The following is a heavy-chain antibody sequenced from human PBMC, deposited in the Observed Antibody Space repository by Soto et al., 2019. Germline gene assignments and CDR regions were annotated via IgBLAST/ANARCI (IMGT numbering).Heavy chain of an antibody. J-gene: IGHJ6*02. D-gene: IGHD3-9*01. Sequence: SETLSLTCAVYGGSFSGYYWSWIRQPPGKGLEWNGAINHSGSTNYNPSLKSRVSISVETSKNQFSLKLSSVTAADTAVYYCARGIRVLRDFEASARDYGMDVWGQGTTVTVSS. CDR1: GGSFSGYY. V-gene: IGHV4-34*01. CDR3: ARGIRVLRDFEASARDYGMDV. CDR2: INHSGST.